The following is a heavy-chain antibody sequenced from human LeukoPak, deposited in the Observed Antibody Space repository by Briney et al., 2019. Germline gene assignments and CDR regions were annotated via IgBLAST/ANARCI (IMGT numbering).Heavy chain of an antibody. J-gene: IGHJ4*02. CDR1: GFTFSTSG. CDR2: IQYDGTDK. CDR3: ARDQQLEPFHY. Sequence: GGSLRLSCAASGFTFSTSGMHWVRQAPGKGLEWAAFIQYDGTDKFYADSVKGRFTISRDNSKNALYLQMNSLRAEDTAMYYCARDQQLEPFHYWGQGTLVTVSS. D-gene: IGHD1-1*01. V-gene: IGHV3-30*02.